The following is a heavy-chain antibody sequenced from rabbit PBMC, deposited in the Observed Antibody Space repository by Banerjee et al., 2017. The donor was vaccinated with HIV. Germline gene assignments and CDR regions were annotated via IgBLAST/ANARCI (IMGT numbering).Heavy chain of an antibody. V-gene: IGHV1S45*01. CDR1: GFSFSSGYD. J-gene: IGHJ4*01. Sequence: QEQVVESGGGLATLGGSLTLTCKASGFSFSSGYDMCWVRQAPGKGLEWIACINRSSGNTVYATWAKGRFTISKTSSTTVTLQMTSLTAADTATYFCARGGGIGWNFGLWGPGTLVTVS. CDR3: ARGGGIGWNFGL. CDR2: INRSSGNT. D-gene: IGHD1-1*01.